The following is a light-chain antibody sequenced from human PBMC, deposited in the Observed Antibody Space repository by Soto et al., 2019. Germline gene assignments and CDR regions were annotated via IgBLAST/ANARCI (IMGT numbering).Light chain of an antibody. J-gene: IGLJ1*01. CDR3: TSFAPGRIYV. CDR1: SSNIGSNT. V-gene: IGLV1-44*01. Sequence: QSVLTQPPSASGTPGQRVTISCSGSSSNIGSNTVNWYQQHPGRAPKLIIYEVSHRFSGLSYRFSGSKSGNTASLTISGLQAEDEGDYYCTSFAPGRIYVFGRGTKVTVL. CDR2: EVS.